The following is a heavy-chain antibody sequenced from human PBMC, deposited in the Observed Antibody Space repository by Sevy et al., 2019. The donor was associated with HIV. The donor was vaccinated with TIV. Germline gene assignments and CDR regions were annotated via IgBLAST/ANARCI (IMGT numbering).Heavy chain of an antibody. D-gene: IGHD3-16*01. Sequence: SETLSLTCTVSGGSISSGGYYWSWIRQHPGKGLEWIGYIYYSGSTYYNPSLKSRVTISVDTSKKQFSLKLSSVTAADTAVYYCAREGFMSAVDYWGQGTLVTVSS. V-gene: IGHV4-31*03. CDR2: IYYSGST. CDR1: GGSISSGGYY. CDR3: AREGFMSAVDY. J-gene: IGHJ4*02.